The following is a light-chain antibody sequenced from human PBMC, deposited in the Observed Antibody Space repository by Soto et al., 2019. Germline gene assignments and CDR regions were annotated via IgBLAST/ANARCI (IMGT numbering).Light chain of an antibody. CDR2: DVN. CDR1: SSDLGTYNY. CDR3: SLYAGGDNVI. J-gene: IGLJ2*01. V-gene: IGLV2-8*01. Sequence: QSALTQPPSASGSPGQSVAISCTGTSSDLGTYNYVSWYLQHPGKAPQLLIYDVNTRPSGVSNRFSGSKSGNTASLTISGLQAEDEADYYCSLYAGGDNVIFGGGTKLTVL.